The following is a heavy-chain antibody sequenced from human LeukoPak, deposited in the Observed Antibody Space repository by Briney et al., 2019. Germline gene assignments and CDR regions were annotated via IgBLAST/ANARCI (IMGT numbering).Heavy chain of an antibody. CDR1: GFTFSSYW. CDR3: ARDGDYYDSLDYFDY. V-gene: IGHV3-7*01. D-gene: IGHD3-22*01. CDR2: IKQDGSEK. Sequence: GGSLRLSCAASGFTFSSYWMSWVRQAPGKGLEWVANIKQDGSEKYYVDSVKGRFTISRDNAKNSLYLQMNSLRAEDTAVYYCARDGDYYDSLDYFDYWGQGTLVTVSS. J-gene: IGHJ4*02.